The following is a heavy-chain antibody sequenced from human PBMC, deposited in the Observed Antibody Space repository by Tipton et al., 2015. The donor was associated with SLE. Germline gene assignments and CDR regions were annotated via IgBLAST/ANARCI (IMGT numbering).Heavy chain of an antibody. Sequence: TLSLTCTVSGGSISSYYWNWIRQPPGKGLEWLGYVYYSGGTNYNPSLKSRVTISVDTSKNQFSLRLTSVTAADTAVYYCARAEMTTEGSAFYFYVDVWGKGTTVTVSS. CDR3: ARAEMTTEGSAFYFYVDV. V-gene: IGHV4-59*01. D-gene: IGHD5-24*01. CDR1: GGSISSYY. J-gene: IGHJ6*03. CDR2: VYYSGGT.